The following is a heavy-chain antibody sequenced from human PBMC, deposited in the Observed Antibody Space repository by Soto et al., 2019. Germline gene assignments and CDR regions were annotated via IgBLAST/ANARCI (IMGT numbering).Heavy chain of an antibody. CDR2: IYYSGST. CDR3: AREGFWSGDVDY. CDR1: GGSISSGGYY. Sequence: PSETLSLTCTVSGGSISSGGYYWSWIRQHPGKGLEWTGYIYYSGSTCYNPSLKSRVTISVDTSKNQFSLKLSSVTAADTAVYYCAREGFWSGDVDYWGQGTLVTVSS. J-gene: IGHJ4*02. D-gene: IGHD3-3*01. V-gene: IGHV4-31*03.